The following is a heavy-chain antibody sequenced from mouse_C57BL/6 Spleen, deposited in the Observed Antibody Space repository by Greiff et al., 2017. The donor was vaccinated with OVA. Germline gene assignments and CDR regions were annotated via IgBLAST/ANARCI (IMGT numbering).Heavy chain of an antibody. Sequence: QVQLKQPGAELVRPGSSVKLSCKASGYTFTSYWMDWVKQRPGQGLEWIGNIYPSDSETHYNQKFKDKATLTVDKSSSTAYMQLSSLTSEDSAVYYCARDRRGYFDVWGTGTTVTVSS. CDR3: ARDRRGYFDV. V-gene: IGHV1-61*01. CDR1: GYTFTSYW. J-gene: IGHJ1*03. CDR2: IYPSDSET.